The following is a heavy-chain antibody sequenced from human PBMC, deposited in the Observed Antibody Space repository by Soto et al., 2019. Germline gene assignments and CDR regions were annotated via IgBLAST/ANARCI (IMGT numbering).Heavy chain of an antibody. J-gene: IGHJ4*02. CDR3: VTMVVFGWLLAGY. CDR2: IKQDGSEK. D-gene: IGHD3-22*01. V-gene: IGHV3-7*01. Sequence: EVHLVESGGDLVQPGGSLRLSCAASGFTFSNYWMSWVRQAPGKGLEWLANIKQDGSEKYYVDSLRGRFTISRDNTQNSVYLQMNSLRAEDTAVYYCVTMVVFGWLLAGYWGQGTLVTVSS. CDR1: GFTFSNYW.